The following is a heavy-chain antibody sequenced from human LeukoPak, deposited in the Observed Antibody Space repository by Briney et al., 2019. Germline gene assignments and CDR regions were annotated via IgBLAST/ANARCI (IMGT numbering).Heavy chain of an antibody. CDR3: ATSEGFDP. CDR2: IRSDGSST. J-gene: IGHJ5*02. CDR1: GFSFSAYI. V-gene: IGHV3-64*01. Sequence: PGGSLRLSCVASGFSFSAYIMHWVRQAPGKGLEYVSAIRSDGSSTFYPNSVKGRFTISRDNSKSTLYLQMGSLRAEDTAVYYCATSEGFDPWGQGTLVTVSS.